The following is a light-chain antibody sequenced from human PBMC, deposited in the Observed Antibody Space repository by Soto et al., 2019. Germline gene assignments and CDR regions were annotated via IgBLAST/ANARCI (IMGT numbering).Light chain of an antibody. J-gene: IGLJ1*01. CDR1: SSDVGSYNL. V-gene: IGLV2-23*02. CDR2: EVS. CDR3: CSYAGSSPWI. Sequence: QSALTQPASVSGSPGQLITISCTGTSSDVGSYNLVSWYQQHPGKAPKLMIYEVSKRPSGVSNRFSGSKSGNTASLTISGLQAGDEAYYYCCSYAGSSPWIFGTGTKVTVL.